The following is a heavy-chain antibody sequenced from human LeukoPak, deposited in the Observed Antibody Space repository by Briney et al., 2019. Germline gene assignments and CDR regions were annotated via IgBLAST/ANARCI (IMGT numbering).Heavy chain of an antibody. V-gene: IGHV3-23*01. Sequence: SGGSLRLSREASGFTFTNCAMNWVRQAPGKGLEWVSAVRGGGTNTYYADSVKGRFTISRENSKNTLYLQMNSLRAEDTAVYYCARDERAAFDSWGQGTLVTVSS. CDR3: ARDERAAFDS. J-gene: IGHJ4*02. CDR2: VRGGGTNT. D-gene: IGHD1-1*01. CDR1: GFTFTNCA.